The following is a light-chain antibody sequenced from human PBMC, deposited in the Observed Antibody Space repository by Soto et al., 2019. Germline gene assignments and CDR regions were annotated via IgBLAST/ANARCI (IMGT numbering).Light chain of an antibody. J-gene: IGKJ4*01. CDR1: DTTDNY. CDR2: SAS. Sequence: DIQMTQSPSSLSASVLDSFSITCRASDTTDNYLNWYQNNPENAPKLLIDSASSLQSGVPSRFSGRGSGTDFTLTINSLQPEDFATYYCEQTYISPPTCGGGTKVDIK. CDR3: EQTYISPPT. V-gene: IGKV1-39*01.